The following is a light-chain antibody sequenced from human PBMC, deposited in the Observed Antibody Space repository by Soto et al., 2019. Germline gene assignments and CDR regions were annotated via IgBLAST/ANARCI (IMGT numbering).Light chain of an antibody. CDR3: HQRGTWPET. CDR2: GAS. Sequence: EIVLTQFPATLSLSPGERATLSCRASQSVSTYLAWYQQKPGQAPRLLIYGASNRATAIPARFSGSGSGTDFTLTLGSLEPEDSAVYYCHQRGTWPETFGQGTKVEIK. J-gene: IGKJ1*01. CDR1: QSVSTY. V-gene: IGKV3-11*01.